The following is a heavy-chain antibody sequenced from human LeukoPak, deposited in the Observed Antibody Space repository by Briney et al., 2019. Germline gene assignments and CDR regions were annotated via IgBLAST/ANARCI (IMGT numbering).Heavy chain of an antibody. V-gene: IGHV4-59*01. CDR2: IFYRGTT. CDR3: ARTGDGYNYYNYYYMDV. J-gene: IGHJ6*03. Sequence: SETLSLTCIVSGGPISSYYWSWIRQPPGKGLEWIGDIFYRGTTNYNPSLKSRVTMSVDTANNRFSLKLSSVTAADTAIYYCARTGDGYNYYNYYYMDVWGKGTTVTVSS. CDR1: GGPISSYY. D-gene: IGHD5-24*01.